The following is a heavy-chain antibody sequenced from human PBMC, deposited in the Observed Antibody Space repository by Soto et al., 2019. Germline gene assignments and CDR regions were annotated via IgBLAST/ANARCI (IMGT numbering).Heavy chain of an antibody. CDR2: ISRSSSNI. Sequence: EVQLVESGGGLVKPGGSLRLSCAASGFNFSSYSMNWVRQAPGKGLEWVSSISRSSSNIYYVDSVKGRFTISRDNAKNSLYLQMNSLRAEDTAVYYCARDLTVAAAGTGYYYYGMDVWGPGPTVTVSS. CDR1: GFNFSSYS. CDR3: ARDLTVAAAGTGYYYYGMDV. D-gene: IGHD6-13*01. J-gene: IGHJ6*02. V-gene: IGHV3-21*01.